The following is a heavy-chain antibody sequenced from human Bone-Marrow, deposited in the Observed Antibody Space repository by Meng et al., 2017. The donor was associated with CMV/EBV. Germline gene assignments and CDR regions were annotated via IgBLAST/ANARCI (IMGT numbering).Heavy chain of an antibody. CDR3: ARGAARLLSFDY. D-gene: IGHD2-2*01. CDR2: IYYSGST. V-gene: IGHV4-61*01. J-gene: IGHJ4*02. CDR1: GGSVSSGSYY. Sequence: SETLSLTCTVSGGSVSSGSYYWSWIRQPPGKGLEWIGYIYYSGSTNYNPSLKSRVTISVDTSKNQFSLKLSSVTAADTAVYYCARGAARLLSFDYWGQGTLVTVSS.